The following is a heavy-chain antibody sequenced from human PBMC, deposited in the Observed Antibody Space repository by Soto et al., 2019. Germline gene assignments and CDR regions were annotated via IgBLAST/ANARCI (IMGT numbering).Heavy chain of an antibody. V-gene: IGHV4-30-2*01. Sequence: QLQLQESGSGLVKPSQTLSLTCAVSGGSISSGGYSWSWIRQPPGKGLEWIGYIYHSGSTYYNPSLKSRVTISVDRSKNQFSLKLSSVTAADTAVYYCARGVYRELRLTLVDAFDIWGQGTMVTVSS. CDR3: ARGVYRELRLTLVDAFDI. J-gene: IGHJ3*02. D-gene: IGHD1-7*01. CDR1: GGSISSGGYS. CDR2: IYHSGST.